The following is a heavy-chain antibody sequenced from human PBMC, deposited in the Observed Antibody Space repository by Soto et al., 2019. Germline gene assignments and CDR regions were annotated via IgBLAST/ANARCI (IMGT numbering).Heavy chain of an antibody. CDR2: IYPGDSDT. D-gene: IGHD3-16*01. Sequence: GESLKISCKGSGYSFTSYWIGWVRQMPGKGLEWMGIIYPGDSDTRYSPSFQGQVTISADKSISTAYLQWSSLKASDTAMYYCARAAFGYPYYYYMDVWGKGTTVTVSS. CDR3: ARAAFGYPYYYYMDV. CDR1: GYSFTSYW. J-gene: IGHJ6*03. V-gene: IGHV5-51*01.